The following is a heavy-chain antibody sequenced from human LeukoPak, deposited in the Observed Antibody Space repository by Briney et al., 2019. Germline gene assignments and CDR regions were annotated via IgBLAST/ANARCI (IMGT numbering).Heavy chain of an antibody. CDR1: GFTFSSYF. D-gene: IGHD6-13*01. CDR3: AAATGLKVFDY. J-gene: IGHJ4*02. CDR2: ISYDGSNK. Sequence: PGGSLRLSCAASGFTFSSYFMHWVRQTPGKGLEWVAAISYDGSNKYYADSVKGRFTISRDDSKNTLYLQMNSLRAEDTAMYYCAAATGLKVFDYWGQGTLVTVSS. V-gene: IGHV3-30*03.